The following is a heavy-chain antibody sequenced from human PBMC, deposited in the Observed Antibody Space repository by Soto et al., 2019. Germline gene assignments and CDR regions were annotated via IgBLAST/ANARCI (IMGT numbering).Heavy chain of an antibody. CDR2: IYYSGST. V-gene: IGHV4-31*03. J-gene: IGHJ4*02. Sequence: SETLSLTCTVSGGSISSGGYYWSWIRQHPGKGLEWIGYIYYSGSTYYNPSLKSRVTISVDTSKNQFSLKLSSVTAADTAVYYCAIDTVTSVQSILDYCGQGTLVPVSS. CDR1: GGSISSGGYY. CDR3: AIDTVTSVQSILDY. D-gene: IGHD4-17*01.